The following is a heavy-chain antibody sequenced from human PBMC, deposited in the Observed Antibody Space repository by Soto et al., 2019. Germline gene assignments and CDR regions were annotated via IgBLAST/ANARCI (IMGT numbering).Heavy chain of an antibody. Sequence: DVQLLESGGDLVQPGGSLRLSCAASGFTFSSYAMSWVRQAPGKGLEWVSSMSGAGRSSYHADSVKGRFTISRDNSKNTLYLQMNNLRAEDTALYYCAKGPIFGVENIYDYWGQGTLVTVSS. CDR3: AKGPIFGVENIYDY. D-gene: IGHD3-3*01. CDR1: GFTFSSYA. J-gene: IGHJ4*02. CDR2: MSGAGRSS. V-gene: IGHV3-23*01.